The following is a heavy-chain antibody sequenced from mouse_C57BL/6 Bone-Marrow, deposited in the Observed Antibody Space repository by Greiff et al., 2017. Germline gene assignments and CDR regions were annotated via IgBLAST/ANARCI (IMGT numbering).Heavy chain of an antibody. CDR3: ARGRNYGSSYWYFDV. CDR1: GYTFTTYP. Sequence: VMLVESGAELVKPGASVKMSCKASGYTFTTYPIEWMKQNHGKSLEWIGNFHPYNDDTKYNEKFKGKATLTVEKSSSTVYLELSRLTSDDSAVYYCARGRNYGSSYWYFDVWGTGTTVTVSS. J-gene: IGHJ1*03. CDR2: FHPYNDDT. V-gene: IGHV1-47*01. D-gene: IGHD1-1*01.